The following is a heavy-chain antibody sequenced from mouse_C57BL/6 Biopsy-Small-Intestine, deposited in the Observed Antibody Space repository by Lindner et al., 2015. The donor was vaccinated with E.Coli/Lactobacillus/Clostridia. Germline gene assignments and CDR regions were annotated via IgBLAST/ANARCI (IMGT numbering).Heavy chain of an antibody. CDR2: IYPRSGNT. Sequence: VQLQESGAELARPGASVKLSCKASGYTFTSYNISWVKQRTGQGLEWIGEIYPRSGNTYYNEKFKGKATLTADKSSSTAYMELRSLTSEDSAVYFCARWHYYGNYVDWYFDVWGTGTTVTVSS. CDR3: ARWHYYGNYVDWYFDV. CDR1: GYTFTSYN. D-gene: IGHD2-1*01. V-gene: IGHV1-81*01. J-gene: IGHJ1*03.